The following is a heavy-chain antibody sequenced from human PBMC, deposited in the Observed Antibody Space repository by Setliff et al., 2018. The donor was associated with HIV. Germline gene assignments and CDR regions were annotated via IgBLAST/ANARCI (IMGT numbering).Heavy chain of an antibody. CDR1: GGTFSSYT. Sequence: ASVKVSCKASGGTFSSYTINWVRQAPGQGLEWMGWISAYNGNTNYAQKLQGRVTMTTDTSTSTAYMELRSLRSDDTAVYYCASIAVAGYLGYWGQGTLVTVSS. D-gene: IGHD6-19*01. CDR3: ASIAVAGYLGY. V-gene: IGHV1-18*04. J-gene: IGHJ4*02. CDR2: ISAYNGNT.